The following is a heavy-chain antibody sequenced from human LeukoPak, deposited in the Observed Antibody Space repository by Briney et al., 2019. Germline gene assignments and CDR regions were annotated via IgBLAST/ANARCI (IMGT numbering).Heavy chain of an antibody. CDR1: GGTFSRYG. CDR3: ARVLYDSSGYPFDY. CDR2: IIPLFGTA. J-gene: IGHJ4*02. Sequence: ASVKVSCKASGGTFSRYGISWVRQAPGQGLEWLGGIIPLFGTANYAQKFQGRVTITTDESTSTAYMELSSLRSEDTAVYYCARVLYDSSGYPFDYWGQGTLVTVSS. D-gene: IGHD3-22*01. V-gene: IGHV1-69*05.